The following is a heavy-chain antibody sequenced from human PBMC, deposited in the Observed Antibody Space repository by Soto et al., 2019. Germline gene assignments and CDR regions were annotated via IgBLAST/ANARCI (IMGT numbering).Heavy chain of an antibody. Sequence: QVQLQESGPGLVKPSETLSLTCTVSGGSISSYYWSWIRQPPGKGLEWIGYIYYSGSTNYNPSLNSRVTISVDTSKNQFSLKLSSVTAADTAVYYCAILPFSILHYYFYMDVWGKGTTVTVSS. J-gene: IGHJ6*03. CDR2: IYYSGST. V-gene: IGHV4-59*01. D-gene: IGHD2-15*01. CDR3: AILPFSILHYYFYMDV. CDR1: GGSISSYY.